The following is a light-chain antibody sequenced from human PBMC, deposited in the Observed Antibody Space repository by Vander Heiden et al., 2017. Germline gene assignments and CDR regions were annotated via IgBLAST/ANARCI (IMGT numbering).Light chain of an antibody. CDR3: AAWDDSLSGVV. V-gene: IGLV1-44*01. CDR2: GDY. Sequence: QSVLSQPASASGSPGQRVTISCSGNIANIGRNTVSWYQQIPGTAPKLLIHGDYQRPSGVPDRISGSRSGTSASLVISGLQPDDETDYYCAAWDDSLSGVVFGGGTKLTVL. J-gene: IGLJ2*01. CDR1: IANIGRNT.